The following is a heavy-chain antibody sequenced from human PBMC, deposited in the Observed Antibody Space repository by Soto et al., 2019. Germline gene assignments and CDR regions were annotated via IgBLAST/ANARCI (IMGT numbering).Heavy chain of an antibody. Sequence: ASVKVSCKASGYTFTSYAMHWVRQAPGQRLEWMGWINAGNGNTKYSQKFQGRVTITADKSTSTAYMELSSLRSEDTAVYYCARDRGDGYNNIWGQGTMVTVSS. CDR3: ARDRGDGYNNI. CDR1: GYTFTSYA. CDR2: INAGNGNT. V-gene: IGHV1-3*01. D-gene: IGHD5-12*01. J-gene: IGHJ3*02.